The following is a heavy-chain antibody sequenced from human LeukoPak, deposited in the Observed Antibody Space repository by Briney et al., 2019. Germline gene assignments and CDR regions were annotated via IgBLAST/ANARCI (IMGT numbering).Heavy chain of an antibody. CDR2: INTDGSTT. CDR1: GFTFSRYW. CDR3: ARVVIYDFWSGWYFDL. D-gene: IGHD3-3*01. J-gene: IGHJ2*01. V-gene: IGHV3-74*01. Sequence: GGSLRLSCAASGFTFSRYWMHWVRQAPGKGLVSVSRINTDGSTTTYADSVKGRFSISRDNAKNTLYLQMNSLRAEDTAVYYCARVVIYDFWSGWYFDLWGRGALVTVSS.